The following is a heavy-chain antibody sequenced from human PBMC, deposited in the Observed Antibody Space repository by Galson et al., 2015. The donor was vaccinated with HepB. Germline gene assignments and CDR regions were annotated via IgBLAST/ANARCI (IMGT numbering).Heavy chain of an antibody. V-gene: IGHV1-69*06. Sequence: SVKVSCKASGGTFSSYAISWVRQAPGQGLEWMGGIIPIFGTANYAQKFQGRVTITADKSTSTAYMELSSLRSEDTAVYYCARVSPESSSWMDPQYYYYYVDVWGKGTTVTVSS. J-gene: IGHJ6*03. CDR1: GGTFSSYA. CDR2: IIPIFGTA. CDR3: ARVSPESSSWMDPQYYYYYVDV. D-gene: IGHD6-13*01.